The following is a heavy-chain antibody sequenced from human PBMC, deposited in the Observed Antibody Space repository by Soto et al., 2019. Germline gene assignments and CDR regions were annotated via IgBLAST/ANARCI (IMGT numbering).Heavy chain of an antibody. J-gene: IGHJ6*02. CDR1: GFSFTSYW. CDR2: INADGSSI. CDR3: TRSKGVVAGYYYGMDV. Sequence: PGGLLRLSCAASGFSFTSYWMHWVRQAPGKGLEWISRINADGSSINYADSVQGRFTIARDNAKNTVYLQMNSLRAKDTAVYYCTRSKGVVAGYYYGMDVWGQGTTVTVSS. V-gene: IGHV3-74*01. D-gene: IGHD6-19*01.